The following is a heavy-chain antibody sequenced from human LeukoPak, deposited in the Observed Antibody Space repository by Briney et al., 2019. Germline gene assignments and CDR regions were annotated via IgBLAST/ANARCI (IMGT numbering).Heavy chain of an antibody. CDR1: GGSFSGYY. Sequence: SETLSLTCAVYGGSFSGYYWSWIRQPPGKGLEWIGEINHSGSTNYNPSLKSRVTISVDTSKNQFSLKLSSVTAADTAVYYCARGALYIVVVPAATFSIYNWFDPWGQGTLVTVSS. D-gene: IGHD2-2*01. J-gene: IGHJ5*02. V-gene: IGHV4-34*01. CDR3: ARGALYIVVVPAATFSIYNWFDP. CDR2: INHSGST.